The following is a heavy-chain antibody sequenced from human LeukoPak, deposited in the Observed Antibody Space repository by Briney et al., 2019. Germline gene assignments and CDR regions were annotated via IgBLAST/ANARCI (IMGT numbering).Heavy chain of an antibody. CDR2: IRGSGVST. V-gene: IGHV3-23*01. CDR3: AKRQGSSASCYDY. D-gene: IGHD2-2*01. J-gene: IGHJ4*02. Sequence: GGSLRLSCAASGFNFISYSMSWVRQAPGKGLKWVSVIRGSGVSTYYADSVKGRFTISRDNSKNTLYLQMNNLRAEDTAMYYCAKRQGSSASCYDYWGQGTLVTVSS. CDR1: GFNFISYS.